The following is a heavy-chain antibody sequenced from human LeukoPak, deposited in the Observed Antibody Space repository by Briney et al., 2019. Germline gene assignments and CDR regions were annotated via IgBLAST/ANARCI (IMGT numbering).Heavy chain of an antibody. CDR2: INHSGST. Sequence: SETPSFTCAVYGGSFSGYYWSWIRQPPGKGLEWIGEINHSGSTNNNPSLKSRVTISVDTSKNQFYLKLSSVTAADTAVYYCARGRITIFGVVISLGYWYFDLWGRGTLVTVSS. V-gene: IGHV4-34*01. D-gene: IGHD3-3*01. CDR3: ARGRITIFGVVISLGYWYFDL. CDR1: GGSFSGYY. J-gene: IGHJ2*01.